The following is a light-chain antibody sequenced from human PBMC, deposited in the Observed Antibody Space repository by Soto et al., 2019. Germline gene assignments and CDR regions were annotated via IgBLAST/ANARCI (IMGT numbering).Light chain of an antibody. J-gene: IGKJ1*01. Sequence: DIQMTQSPSTLSAYVGDRVKITCLASESVSSWLAWYQQKPGEAPKLLIYKASYLESGVPSRFSGSGSGTEFTLTISSLQPEDLATYYCQHYSAFSVTFGQGTKVDIK. CDR3: QHYSAFSVT. CDR2: KAS. V-gene: IGKV1-5*03. CDR1: ESVSSW.